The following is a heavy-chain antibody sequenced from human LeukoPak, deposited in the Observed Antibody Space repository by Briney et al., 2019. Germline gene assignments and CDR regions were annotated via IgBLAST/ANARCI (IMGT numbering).Heavy chain of an antibody. CDR2: INPNSGGT. J-gene: IGHJ5*02. V-gene: IGHV1-2*04. D-gene: IGHD3-16*01. CDR1: GYTFTGYY. CDR3: ARYFADPHHDYVWGSHRYNWFDP. Sequence: ASVKVSCKASGYTFTGYYMHWVRQAPGQGLEWMGWINPNSGGTNYAQKFQGWVTMTRDTSISTAYMELSRLRSDDTAVYYCARYFADPHHDYVWGSHRYNWFDPWGQGTLVTVSS.